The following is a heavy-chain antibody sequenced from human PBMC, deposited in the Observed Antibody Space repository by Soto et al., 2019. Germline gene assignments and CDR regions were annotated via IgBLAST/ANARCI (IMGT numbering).Heavy chain of an antibody. CDR2: FNGNGGLT. J-gene: IGHJ5*02. Sequence: RGSLRLSCATSRFTFNSYAITWFRQAPGKGLEWVSTFNGNGGLTYYADSVKGRFTISRDNSKNTLYLQMDSLRAEDTAIYYCAKDNSLHWFDPWGQGTLVTVSS. V-gene: IGHV3-23*01. CDR1: RFTFNSYA. D-gene: IGHD2-15*01. CDR3: AKDNSLHWFDP.